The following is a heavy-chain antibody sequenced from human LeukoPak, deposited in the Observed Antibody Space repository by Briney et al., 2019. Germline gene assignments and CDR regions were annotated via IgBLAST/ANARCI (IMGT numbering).Heavy chain of an antibody. D-gene: IGHD5-12*01. J-gene: IGHJ4*02. CDR2: ISSSGETI. CDR3: ARDVGKSGYGDY. CDR1: GFTFSVYE. Sequence: GGSLRLSCAASGFTFSVYEMNWVRQAPGKGPQWVSYISSSGETISYADSVKGRFTTSRDNAKSSLYLQMNSLRVEDTAVYYCARDVGKSGYGDYWGQGTLVTVSS. V-gene: IGHV3-48*03.